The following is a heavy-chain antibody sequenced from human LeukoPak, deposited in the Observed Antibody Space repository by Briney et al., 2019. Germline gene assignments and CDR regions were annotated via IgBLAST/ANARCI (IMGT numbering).Heavy chain of an antibody. CDR1: GYTFTSYA. J-gene: IGHJ3*02. CDR2: INAGNGNT. D-gene: IGHD3-10*01. Sequence: ASVKVSSKASGYTFTSYAMHWVRQAPGQRLEWMGWINAGNGNTKYSQKFQGRVTITRHTSASTAYMELSSLRSEDTAVYYCARTFYGSGETSVPYRGAFDIWGQGTMVTVSS. V-gene: IGHV1-3*01. CDR3: ARTFYGSGETSVPYRGAFDI.